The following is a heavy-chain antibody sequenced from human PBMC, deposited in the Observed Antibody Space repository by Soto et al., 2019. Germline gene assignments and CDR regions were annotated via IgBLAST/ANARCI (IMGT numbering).Heavy chain of an antibody. CDR2: ISGNGGST. V-gene: IGHV3-23*01. CDR3: AKIAPSGWCPGY. D-gene: IGHD6-19*01. J-gene: IGHJ4*02. Sequence: EVQLLESGGGLVQPGGSLRLSCAASGFTFSSMAMSWVRQAPGKGLEWVSAISGNGGSTYDADSVKGRFTISRDNSKNTLYLQMNSLRAEDTAVYYGAKIAPSGWCPGYWGQGTRVTVSS. CDR1: GFTFSSMA.